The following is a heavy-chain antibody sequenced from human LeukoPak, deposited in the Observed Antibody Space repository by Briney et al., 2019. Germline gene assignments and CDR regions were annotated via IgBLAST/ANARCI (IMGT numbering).Heavy chain of an antibody. J-gene: IGHJ3*02. Sequence: PGGSLRLSCAASGFTFSSYGMHWVRQAPGKGLEWVAVISYDGSNKYYADSVKGRFTISRDNSKNTLYLQMNSLRAEDTAVYYCARDAGGGSSWYAAFDIWGQGTMVTVSS. CDR1: GFTFSSYG. CDR2: ISYDGSNK. D-gene: IGHD6-13*01. V-gene: IGHV3-30*03. CDR3: ARDAGGGSSWYAAFDI.